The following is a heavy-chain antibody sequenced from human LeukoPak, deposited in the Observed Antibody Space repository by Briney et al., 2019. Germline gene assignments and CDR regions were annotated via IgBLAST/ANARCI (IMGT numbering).Heavy chain of an antibody. Sequence: PGGSLRLSCSASGFSFSTSAMHWVRQAPGKGPQFVSAITTNGRSTYYADSVKGRLTISRDNSKSTLDLQMSSLRAEDTAVYYCVRDLTWGQGTLVTVSS. J-gene: IGHJ4*02. CDR1: GFSFSTSA. V-gene: IGHV3-64D*06. D-gene: IGHD4/OR15-4a*01. CDR2: ITTNGRST. CDR3: VRDLT.